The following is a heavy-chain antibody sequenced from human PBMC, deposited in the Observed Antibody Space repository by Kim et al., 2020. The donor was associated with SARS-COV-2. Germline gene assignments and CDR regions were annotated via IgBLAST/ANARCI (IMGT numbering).Heavy chain of an antibody. CDR1: GFTFRDEN. D-gene: IGHD3-10*01. V-gene: IGHV3-48*02. CDR3: GKSDPGDSFDY. J-gene: IGHJ4*02. Sequence: GGSLRLSCAASGFTFRDENMNWVRQAPGKGLEWVAHISSIVSITYYAGSVKGRFTISRDNAKNSLYLQMSSLRDDDTAVYYCGKSDPGDSFDYWGQGTLVTVSS. CDR2: ISSIVSIT.